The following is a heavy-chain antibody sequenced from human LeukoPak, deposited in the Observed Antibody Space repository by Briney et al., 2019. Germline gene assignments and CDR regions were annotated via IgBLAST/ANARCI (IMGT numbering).Heavy chain of an antibody. V-gene: IGHV1-2*02. Sequence: GASVKVSCKASGYIFTCYYIYWVRQAPGQGLEWMGWINPNSGGINYAQKFQGRVTVTRDTSISTVYMELSRLRSDDTAVYFCARHLLRGDGYNPFGYWGQGTLVTVSS. J-gene: IGHJ4*02. CDR1: GYIFTCYY. CDR3: ARHLLRGDGYNPFGY. D-gene: IGHD5-24*01. CDR2: INPNSGGI.